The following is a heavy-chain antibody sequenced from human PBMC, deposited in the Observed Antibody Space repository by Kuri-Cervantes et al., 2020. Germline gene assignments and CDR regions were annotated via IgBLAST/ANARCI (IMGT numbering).Heavy chain of an antibody. J-gene: IGHJ4*02. CDR2: INPSGGST. Sequence: ASVKVSCKASEYTFTSYYMHWVRQAPGQGLEWMGIINPSGGSTSYAQKFQGRVTMTRDTSTSTVYMELNSLRAEDTAVYYCARVIKTSWFVRGHFDYWGQGTLVTVSS. CDR3: ARVIKTSWFVRGHFDY. D-gene: IGHD3-10*01. V-gene: IGHV1-46*01. CDR1: EYTFTSYY.